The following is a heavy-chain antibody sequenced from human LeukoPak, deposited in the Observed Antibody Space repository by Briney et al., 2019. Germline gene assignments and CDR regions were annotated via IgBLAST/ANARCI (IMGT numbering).Heavy chain of an antibody. CDR3: TRGLNEFYGMDV. V-gene: IGHV3-48*03. CDR1: GFTFNNYE. CDR2: ISSRSSTK. D-gene: IGHD6-19*01. Sequence: GGSLRLSCAASGFTFNNYEMNWVRQAPGKGLEWVSHISSRSSTKYYADSVMGRFTISRGNAKNSLYLPMNSLRVEDTSVYYCTRGLNEFYGMDVCGQGTTVTVSS. J-gene: IGHJ6*02.